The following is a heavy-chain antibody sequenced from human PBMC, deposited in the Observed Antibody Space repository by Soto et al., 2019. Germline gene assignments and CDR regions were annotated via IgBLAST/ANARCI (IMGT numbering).Heavy chain of an antibody. D-gene: IGHD1-26*01. V-gene: IGHV1-69*01. CDR3: ARAIVGPTTTGWLDP. Sequence: QVQLVQSGAEVKKPVSSVKVSCKASGGTFSRYAISWVRQAPGQGLEWMGGIIPIFGTANYAQKFQGRVTITADESTSTACMELSSLRFEDTAVYYCARAIVGPTTTGWLDPWGQGTLVTVSS. CDR1: GGTFSRYA. CDR2: IIPIFGTA. J-gene: IGHJ5*02.